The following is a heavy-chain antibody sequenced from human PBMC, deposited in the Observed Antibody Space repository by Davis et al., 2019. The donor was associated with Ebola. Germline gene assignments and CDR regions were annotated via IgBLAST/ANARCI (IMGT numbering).Heavy chain of an antibody. CDR3: ARCGTGGLVYDY. CDR1: GGSISSGDYY. D-gene: IGHD3/OR15-3a*01. CDR2: IYYSGST. V-gene: IGHV4-30-4*02. Sequence: PSETLSLTCTVSGGSISSGDYYWSWIRQPPGKGLEWIGYIYYSGSTYYNPSLKSRVTISVDTSKNQFSLKLSSVTAADTAVYFCARCGTGGLVYDYWGQGTLVTVSS. J-gene: IGHJ4*02.